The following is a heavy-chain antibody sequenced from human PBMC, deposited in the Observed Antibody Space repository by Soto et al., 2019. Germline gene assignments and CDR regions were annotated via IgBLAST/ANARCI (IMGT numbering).Heavy chain of an antibody. CDR2: ISPIFGTA. J-gene: IGHJ6*02. D-gene: IGHD2-21*02. CDR3: ARDIRSTVPNYGMDV. CDR1: GGTFSSYA. V-gene: IGHV1-69*01. Sequence: QVQLVQSGAEVKKPGSSVKVSCKASGGTFSSYAISWVRQAPGQGLEWMGGISPIFGTANYAQKFQGRVMITAAESTSTAYMGLSSLRSEDTAVYYCARDIRSTVPNYGMDVWGQGTTVTVSS.